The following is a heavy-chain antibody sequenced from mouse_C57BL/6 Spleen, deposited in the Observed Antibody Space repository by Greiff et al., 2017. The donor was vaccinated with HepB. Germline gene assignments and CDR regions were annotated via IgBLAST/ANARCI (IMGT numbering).Heavy chain of an antibody. CDR1: GFTFSSYG. D-gene: IGHD2-3*01. CDR3: ARADGYYDY. CDR2: ISSGGSYT. V-gene: IGHV5-6*01. Sequence: VQLKESGGDLVKPGGSLKLSCAASGFTFSSYGMSWVRQTPDKRLEWVATISSGGSYTYYPDSVKGRFTISRDNAKNTLYLQMSSLKSEDTAMYYCARADGYYDYWGQGTTLTVSS. J-gene: IGHJ2*01.